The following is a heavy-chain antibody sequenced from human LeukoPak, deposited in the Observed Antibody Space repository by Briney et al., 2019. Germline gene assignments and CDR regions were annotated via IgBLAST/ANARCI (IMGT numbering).Heavy chain of an antibody. Sequence: PSETLSLTCSVSGGSISSYYWNWFRQYPGKGLEWIGYISYSGTTKYNPSLKSRVTISVDKSKNQFSLKLRSVTAADTAVYFCARDGSSDWDAFDIWGQGTMVTVSS. J-gene: IGHJ3*02. D-gene: IGHD6-13*01. CDR1: GGSISSYY. CDR3: ARDGSSDWDAFDI. V-gene: IGHV4-59*01. CDR2: ISYSGTT.